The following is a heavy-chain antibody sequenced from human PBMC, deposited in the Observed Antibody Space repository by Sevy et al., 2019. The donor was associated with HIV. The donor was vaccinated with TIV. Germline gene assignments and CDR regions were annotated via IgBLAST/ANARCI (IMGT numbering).Heavy chain of an antibody. CDR3: ARGRWLQLRRHYGMDV. D-gene: IGHD5-12*01. J-gene: IGHJ6*02. Sequence: SETLSLTCTVSGGSISSYYWSWIRQPPGKGLEWIGYIYYSGSTKYNPSLKSRVTISVDTSKNQFSLKLSSVTAADTAVYYCARGRWLQLRRHYGMDVWGQGTTVTVSS. V-gene: IGHV4-59*01. CDR1: GGSISSYY. CDR2: IYYSGST.